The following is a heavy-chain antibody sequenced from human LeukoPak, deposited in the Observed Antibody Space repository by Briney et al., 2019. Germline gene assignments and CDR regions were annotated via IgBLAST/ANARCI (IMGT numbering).Heavy chain of an antibody. CDR2: ISSSGSTI. CDR3: ARGGYYDFWSGYFALVPYYFDY. Sequence: PGGSLRLSCAASGFTFSDYYMSWIRQAPGKGLEWVSYISSSGSTIYYADSVKGRFTISRDNAKNSLYLQMNSLRAEDTAVYYCARGGYYDFWSGYFALVPYYFDYWGQGTLVTVSS. D-gene: IGHD3-3*01. V-gene: IGHV3-11*04. CDR1: GFTFSDYY. J-gene: IGHJ4*02.